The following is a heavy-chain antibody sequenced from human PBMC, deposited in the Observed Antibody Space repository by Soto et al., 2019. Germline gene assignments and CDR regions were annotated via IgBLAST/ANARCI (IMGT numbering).Heavy chain of an antibody. V-gene: IGHV1-69*13. J-gene: IGHJ6*02. D-gene: IGHD6-13*01. CDR3: ARMEGAAAGVGYYGMDV. CDR1: GGTFSSYA. Sequence: SVKVSCKASGGTFSSYAISRVRQAPGQGLEWMGGIIPIFGTANYAQKFQGRVTITADESTSTAYMKLSSLRSEDTAVYYCARMEGAAAGVGYYGMDVWGQGTTVTVSS. CDR2: IIPIFGTA.